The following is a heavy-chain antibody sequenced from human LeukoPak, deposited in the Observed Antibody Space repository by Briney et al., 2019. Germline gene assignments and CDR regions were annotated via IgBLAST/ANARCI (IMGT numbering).Heavy chain of an antibody. CDR1: GGTFSSYA. D-gene: IGHD5-24*01. V-gene: IGHV1-69*06. J-gene: IGHJ4*02. CDR2: IIPIFGTA. CDR3: AREGRGGGYNFAY. Sequence: GSSVKVSCKASGGTFSSYAISWVRQAPGQGLEWMGGIIPIFGTANYAQKFQGRVTITADKSTSTAYMELSRLRSDDTAVYYCAREGRGGGYNFAYWGQGTLVTVSS.